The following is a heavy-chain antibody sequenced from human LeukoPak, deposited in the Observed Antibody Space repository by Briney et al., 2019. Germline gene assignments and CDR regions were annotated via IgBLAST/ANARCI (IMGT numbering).Heavy chain of an antibody. V-gene: IGHV4-59*11. CDR1: GGSISSHY. J-gene: IGHJ4*02. Sequence: PSETLSLTCTVSGGSISSHYWSWIRQPPGKGLEWIGYIYYSGSTNYNPSLKSRVTISVDTSKNQFSLKLSSVTAADTAVYYCARDSSPLAWWGQGTLVTVSS. CDR2: IYYSGST. CDR3: ARDSSPLAW. D-gene: IGHD6-13*01.